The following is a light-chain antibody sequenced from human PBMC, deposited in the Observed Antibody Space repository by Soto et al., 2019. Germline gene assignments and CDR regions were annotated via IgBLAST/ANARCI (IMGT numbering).Light chain of an antibody. J-gene: IGKJ2*01. CDR3: QQYKAYSDT. V-gene: IGKV1-5*03. Sequence: DIEMTQSPSTLSASVGDRVTITCRATHSLNIWLAWYQQKPGKAPTLLISKASSLESGVPSRFSGSGSGTEFSLTISSLQPDDFATYYCQQYKAYSDTFGQGTKLEMK. CDR2: KAS. CDR1: HSLNIW.